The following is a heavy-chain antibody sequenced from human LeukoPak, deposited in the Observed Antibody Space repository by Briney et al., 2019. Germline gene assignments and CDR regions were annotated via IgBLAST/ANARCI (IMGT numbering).Heavy chain of an antibody. CDR2: ISSSGSYI. J-gene: IGHJ5*02. CDR1: GITFSSYS. CDR3: ARGLNWKYGWIDP. D-gene: IGHD1-7*01. Sequence: PGGSLRLSCAASGITFSSYSMNWVRQAPGKGLEGVSCISSSGSYIYYADSVKGRFTISRDNAKNSLYLQMNSLRAEDTAVYYCARGLNWKYGWIDPWGQGTLVTVSS. V-gene: IGHV3-21*01.